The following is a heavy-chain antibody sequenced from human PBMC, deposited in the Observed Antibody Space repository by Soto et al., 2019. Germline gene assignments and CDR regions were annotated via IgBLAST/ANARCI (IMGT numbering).Heavy chain of an antibody. J-gene: IGHJ4*02. CDR3: ARDVSYQRSDH. Sequence: PGGSLXLSCVGSGFTFSSFWICWIRQTPGKGLEWVTNMNQDGSEIAYADSVKGRFTVSRDNAKNAVYLQMNSLTVEDTAVYFCARDVSYQRSDHWGQGALVTVSS. D-gene: IGHD3-16*02. CDR1: GFTFSSFW. CDR2: MNQDGSEI. V-gene: IGHV3-7*01.